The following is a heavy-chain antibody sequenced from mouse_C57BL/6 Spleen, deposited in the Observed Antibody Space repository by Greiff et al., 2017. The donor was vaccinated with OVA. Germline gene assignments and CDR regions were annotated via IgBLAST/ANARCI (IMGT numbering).Heavy chain of an antibody. CDR2: IDPSDSYT. V-gene: IGHV1-69*01. Sequence: QVQLQQPGAELVMPGASVKLSCKASGYTFTSYWMHWVKQRPGQGLEWIGEIDPSDSYTNYNQKFKGKSTLTVDKSSSTAYMQLSSLTSEDSAVYYCARMGIYYTYWGQGTTLTVSS. CDR1: GYTFTSYW. CDR3: ARMGIYYTY. D-gene: IGHD2-1*01. J-gene: IGHJ2*01.